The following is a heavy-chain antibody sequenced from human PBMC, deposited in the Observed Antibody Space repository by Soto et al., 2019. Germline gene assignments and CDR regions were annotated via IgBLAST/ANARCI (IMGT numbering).Heavy chain of an antibody. D-gene: IGHD6-13*01. CDR3: VRRHVSATGIDWFDP. V-gene: IGHV1-3*01. CDR1: GYTFTSYG. CDR2: INAANGDT. Sequence: GASVKVSCKASGYTFTSYGIHWVRQAPGQRLEWMGWINAANGDTKYSPKFQGRVTITRATSASTAYMELSSLRSEDTAVYYCVRRHVSATGIDWFDPWGQGTLVTVSS. J-gene: IGHJ5*02.